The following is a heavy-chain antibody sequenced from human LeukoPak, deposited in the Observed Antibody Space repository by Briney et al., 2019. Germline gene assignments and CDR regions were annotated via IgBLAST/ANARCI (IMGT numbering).Heavy chain of an antibody. CDR2: INHSGST. CDR1: GGSFSGYY. J-gene: IGHJ6*03. V-gene: IGHV4-34*01. Sequence: PSETLSLTCAVYGGSFSGYYWSWIRQPPGKGLEWIGEINHSGSTNYNPSLKSRVTISVDTSKNQFSLKLSSVTAADTAVYYCARGILDIVVVPAAYLYYYYYYMDVWGKGTTVTVSS. CDR3: ARGILDIVVVPAAYLYYYYYYMDV. D-gene: IGHD2-2*03.